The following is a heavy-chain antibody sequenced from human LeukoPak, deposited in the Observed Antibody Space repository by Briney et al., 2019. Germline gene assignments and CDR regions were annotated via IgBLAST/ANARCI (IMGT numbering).Heavy chain of an antibody. J-gene: IGHJ6*02. CDR2: IKEDGSEK. CDR1: GFTFSRYW. D-gene: IGHD2-2*01. V-gene: IGHV3-7*01. Sequence: GGSLRLSCAASGFTFSRYWMSWVRQAPGKGLEWLANIKEDGSEKYYVDSVKGRFTVSRDNVKDSLYLQMNSLRVEDTAVYYCSRDPFCSSTSCYWLHYGMDVWGQGTTVTVSS. CDR3: SRDPFCSSTSCYWLHYGMDV.